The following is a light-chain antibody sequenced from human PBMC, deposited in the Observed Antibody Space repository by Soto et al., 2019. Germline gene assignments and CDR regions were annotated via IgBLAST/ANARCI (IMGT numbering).Light chain of an antibody. CDR2: TAS. CDR3: QQANSFPLT. V-gene: IGKV1-12*01. Sequence: DIQMTQSPSSVSASVGDRVTITCRASQGISSLLAWYQQKPGKAPNLLIHTASSLQSGVPSRFSGTGSGTDFTLTTSSLQPEDFATYYCQQANSFPLTFGGGTKVEIK. J-gene: IGKJ4*01. CDR1: QGISSL.